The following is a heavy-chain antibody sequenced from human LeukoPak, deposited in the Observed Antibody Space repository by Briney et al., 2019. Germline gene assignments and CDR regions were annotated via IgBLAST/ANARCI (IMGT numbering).Heavy chain of an antibody. Sequence: GGSLRLSCAASGFTFSDYYMSWIRQAPGKGLEWVSYISSSGSTIYYADSVKGRFTISRDNAKNSLYLQMNSLRAEDTAVYYCARVPGVAARPWYFDYWGQGTLVTVSS. J-gene: IGHJ4*02. CDR2: ISSSGSTI. CDR3: ARVPGVAARPWYFDY. D-gene: IGHD6-6*01. CDR1: GFTFSDYY. V-gene: IGHV3-11*04.